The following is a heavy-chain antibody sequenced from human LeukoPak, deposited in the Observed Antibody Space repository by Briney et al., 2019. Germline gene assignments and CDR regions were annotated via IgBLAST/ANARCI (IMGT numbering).Heavy chain of an antibody. D-gene: IGHD2-2*02. Sequence: SETLSLTCAVYGGSFSGYYWSWIRQPPGKGLEWIGEINHSGSTNYNPSLKSRVTISVDTSKNQFSLKLSSATAADTAVYYCARGTREAIVVVPAAIRVSGDYYYYMDVWGKGTTVTVSS. V-gene: IGHV4-34*01. CDR2: INHSGST. CDR1: GGSFSGYY. CDR3: ARGTREAIVVVPAAIRVSGDYYYYMDV. J-gene: IGHJ6*03.